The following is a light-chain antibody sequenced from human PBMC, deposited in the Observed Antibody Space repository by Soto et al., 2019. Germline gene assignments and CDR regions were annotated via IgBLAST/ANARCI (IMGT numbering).Light chain of an antibody. CDR1: SSDIGSYDL. CDR3: CSYAGSRTYV. V-gene: IGLV2-23*01. J-gene: IGLJ1*01. CDR2: EGT. Sequence: QSVLTQPASVSVPLGQSIVISCTGSSSDIGSYDLVSWYQQYPGKAPKVVIFEGTKRPSGVSNRFSGSKSGNTASLTISGLQTEDEADYYCCSYAGSRTYVFGAGT.